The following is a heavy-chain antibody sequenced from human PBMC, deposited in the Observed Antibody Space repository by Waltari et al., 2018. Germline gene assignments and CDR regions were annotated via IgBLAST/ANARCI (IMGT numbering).Heavy chain of an antibody. Sequence: EVQLLESGGGLVQPGGSLRLSCAASGFTFSSYAMSWVRQAPGKGLEWVSAISGSGGSTYYADSVKGRFTISRDNSKNTLYLQMNSLRSEDTAVYYCARAIAAAEYYFDYWGQGTLVTVSS. D-gene: IGHD6-13*01. J-gene: IGHJ4*02. V-gene: IGHV3-23*01. CDR1: GFTFSSYA. CDR2: ISGSGGST. CDR3: ARAIAAAEYYFDY.